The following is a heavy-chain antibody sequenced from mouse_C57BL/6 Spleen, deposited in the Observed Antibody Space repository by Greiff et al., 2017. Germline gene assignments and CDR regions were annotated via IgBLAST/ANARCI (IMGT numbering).Heavy chain of an antibody. CDR1: GFSLTSYA. J-gene: IGHJ1*03. Sequence: VQLQESGPGLVAPSQSLSITCTVSGFSLTSYAISWVRQPPGKGLEWLGVIWTGGGTNYNSALKSRLSISKDNSKSQVFLKMTSLQTDDTARYYCARNYYGSSSYWYFDVWGTGTTVTVSS. D-gene: IGHD1-1*01. CDR3: ARNYYGSSSYWYFDV. CDR2: IWTGGGT. V-gene: IGHV2-9-1*01.